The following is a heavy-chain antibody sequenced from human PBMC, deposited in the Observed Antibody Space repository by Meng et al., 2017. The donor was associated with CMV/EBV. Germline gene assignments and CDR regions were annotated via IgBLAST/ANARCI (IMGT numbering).Heavy chain of an antibody. J-gene: IGHJ4*02. CDR1: GGSISSSSYY. CDR2: IYYSGST. Sequence: QLRLQESGPGLGKPSETLSLTCTVSGGSISSSSYYWGWIRQPPGKGLEWIGSIYYSGSTYYNPSLKSRVTISVDTSKNQFSLKLSSVTAADTAVYYCARDSSRWVTKYYFDYWGQGTLVTVSS. CDR3: ARDSSRWVTKYYFDY. V-gene: IGHV4-39*07. D-gene: IGHD4-17*01.